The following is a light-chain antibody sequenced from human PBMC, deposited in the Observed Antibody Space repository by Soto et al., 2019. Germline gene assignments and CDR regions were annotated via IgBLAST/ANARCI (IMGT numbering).Light chain of an antibody. J-gene: IGKJ5*01. CDR1: QSISSY. Sequence: KITCRASQSISSYLNWYQQKPGKAPKLLIYAASSLQSGVPSRFSGSGSRTDFNLTISCLQPEESALHNYQEPYRTPVTFAQGTRLEIK. CDR2: AAS. V-gene: IGKV1-39*01. CDR3: QEPYRTPVT.